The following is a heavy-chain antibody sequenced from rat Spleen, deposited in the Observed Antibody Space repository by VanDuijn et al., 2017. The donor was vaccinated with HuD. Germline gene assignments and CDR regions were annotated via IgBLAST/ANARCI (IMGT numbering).Heavy chain of an antibody. J-gene: IGHJ2*01. CDR1: GFTFSNYD. CDR2: ISASGGST. Sequence: EVQLVESGGGLVQPGRSLKLSCVASGFTFSNYDMAWVRQAPTKGLEWVASISASGGSTYYRDSVKGRFTVSRDNAKSTLYLQMDSLRSEDTATYYCARRGYNYAYYFDYWGQGVMVTVSS. V-gene: IGHV5-25*01. CDR3: ARRGYNYAYYFDY. D-gene: IGHD1-4*01.